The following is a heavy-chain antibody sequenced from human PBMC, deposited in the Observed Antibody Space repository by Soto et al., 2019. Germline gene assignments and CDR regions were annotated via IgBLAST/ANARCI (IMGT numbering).Heavy chain of an antibody. Sequence: GGSLRLSCAASGFTFSTYAMSWVRQAPGKGLEWVSAISGTGGSTYYANSVKGRFTISRDNSKNTLYLQMNSLRAEDTAVYYCAKNWDTTSSSSSHWGQGTLVTVSS. J-gene: IGHJ4*02. D-gene: IGHD6-6*01. CDR3: AKNWDTTSSSSSH. CDR2: ISGTGGST. V-gene: IGHV3-23*01. CDR1: GFTFSTYA.